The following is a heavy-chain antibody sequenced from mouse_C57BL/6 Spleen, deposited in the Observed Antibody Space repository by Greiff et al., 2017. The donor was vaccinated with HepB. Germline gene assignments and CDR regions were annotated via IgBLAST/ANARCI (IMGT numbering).Heavy chain of an antibody. CDR1: GFTFSSYG. CDR2: ISSGGSYT. CDR3: ARRGDYDDLAY. Sequence: DVKLVESGGDLVKPGGSLKLSCAASGFTFSSYGMSWVRQTPDKRLEWVATISSGGSYTYYPDSVKGRFTISRDNAKNTLYLQMSSLKSEDTAMYYCARRGDYDDLAYWGQGTLVTVSA. V-gene: IGHV5-6*02. D-gene: IGHD2-4*01. J-gene: IGHJ3*01.